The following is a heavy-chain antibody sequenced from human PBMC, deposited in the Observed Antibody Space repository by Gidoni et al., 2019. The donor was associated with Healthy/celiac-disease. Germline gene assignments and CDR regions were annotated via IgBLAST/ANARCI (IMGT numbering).Heavy chain of an antibody. CDR3: AGTYYYDSREPIWFDP. CDR1: GGSISSYY. CDR2: IYYSGST. D-gene: IGHD3-22*01. Sequence: QVQLQESGPGLVKPSETLSLTCTVSGGSISSYYWSWIRQPPGKGLEWIGYIYYSGSTNYNPSLKSRVTISVDTSKNQFSLKLSSVTAADTAVYYCAGTYYYDSREPIWFDPWGQGTLVTVSS. V-gene: IGHV4-59*01. J-gene: IGHJ5*02.